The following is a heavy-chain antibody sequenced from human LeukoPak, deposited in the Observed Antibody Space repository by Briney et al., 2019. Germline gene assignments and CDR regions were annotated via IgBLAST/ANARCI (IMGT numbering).Heavy chain of an antibody. V-gene: IGHV1-2*02. CDR3: ARARGYNSRYYYYYMDV. CDR1: GYTFTGYY. CDR2: INPNSGGA. Sequence: GSVKVPCKASGYTFTGYYMHWVRQAPGQGLEWMGWINPNSGGANYAQKFQGRVTMTRDTSISTAYMELSRLRSDDTAVYYCARARGYNSRYYYYYMDVWGKGTTVTVSS. D-gene: IGHD5-12*01. J-gene: IGHJ6*03.